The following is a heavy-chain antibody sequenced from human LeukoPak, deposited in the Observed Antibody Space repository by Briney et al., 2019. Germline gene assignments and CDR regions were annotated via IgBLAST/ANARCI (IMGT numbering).Heavy chain of an antibody. V-gene: IGHV3-13*05. Sequence: PGGSLRLSCAASGFTFSSYDMHWVRQATGKGLEWVSAIGTAGDPYYPGSVKGRFTISRENAKNSLYLQMNSLRAGDTAVYYCARGITMVRGSPLYGMDVWGQGTTVTVSS. J-gene: IGHJ6*02. CDR3: ARGITMVRGSPLYGMDV. D-gene: IGHD3-10*01. CDR2: IGTAGDP. CDR1: GFTFSSYD.